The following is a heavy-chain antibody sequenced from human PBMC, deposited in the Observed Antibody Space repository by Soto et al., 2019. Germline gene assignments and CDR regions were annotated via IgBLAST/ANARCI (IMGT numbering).Heavy chain of an antibody. Sequence: GESLKISCKGSGYSFTSYWIGWVRQMPGKGLEWMGIIYPGDSDTRYSPSFQGQVTISADKSISTAYLQWSSLKASDTAMYYCATYYYDSSGYLGPTPHDPLAIWGQGTMVTVAS. CDR1: GYSFTSYW. J-gene: IGHJ3*02. CDR2: IYPGDSDT. CDR3: ATYYYDSSGYLGPTPHDPLAI. V-gene: IGHV5-51*01. D-gene: IGHD3-22*01.